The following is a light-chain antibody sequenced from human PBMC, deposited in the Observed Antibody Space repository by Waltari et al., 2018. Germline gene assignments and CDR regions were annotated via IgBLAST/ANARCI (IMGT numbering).Light chain of an antibody. CDR3: QQYNSWPT. J-gene: IGKJ1*01. CDR2: GAS. Sequence: MTQSPATLSVSLGDRFTRSCRAGQSVSNNLAWYQQKPGQAPRLLSAGASTRATGIPSRFSGSASGTEFTLTISSLQSEDAAVYYCQQYNSWPTFGQGTKVEV. CDR1: QSVSNN. V-gene: IGKV3-15*01.